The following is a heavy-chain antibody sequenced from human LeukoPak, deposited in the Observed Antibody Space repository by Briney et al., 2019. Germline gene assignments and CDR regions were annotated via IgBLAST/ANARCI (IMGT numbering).Heavy chain of an antibody. CDR2: IYPGDSDT. CDR1: GYSFASYW. D-gene: IGHD1-26*01. J-gene: IGHJ4*02. V-gene: IGHV5-51*01. CDR3: ARYSGAKGDY. Sequence: GESLKISCKGSGYSFASYWIGWVRQTPGKGLEWMGVIYPGDSDTRYSPSFQGQVTISADKSISTAYLQWSGLRASDTAMYYCARYSGAKGDYWGQGTLVTVSS.